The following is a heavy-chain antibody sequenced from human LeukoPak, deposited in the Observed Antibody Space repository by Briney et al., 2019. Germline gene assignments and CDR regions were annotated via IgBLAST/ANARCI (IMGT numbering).Heavy chain of an antibody. CDR3: ARDRYSGSYPLDY. D-gene: IGHD1-26*01. Sequence: GGSLRLSCAVSGVTFSDYYMSWIRQSPGKGLEWVSDISSSGSTIYYADSVKGRFTISSDNAKNSLYLQMNSPGAEDTAVYYCARDRYSGSYPLDYWGQGTLVTVSS. V-gene: IGHV3-11*01. J-gene: IGHJ4*02. CDR1: GVTFSDYY. CDR2: ISSSGSTI.